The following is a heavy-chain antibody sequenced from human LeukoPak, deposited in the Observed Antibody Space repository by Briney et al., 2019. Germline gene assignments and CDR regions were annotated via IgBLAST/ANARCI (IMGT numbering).Heavy chain of an antibody. J-gene: IGHJ4*01. V-gene: IGHV1-2*06. CDR2: INPNSGDT. CDR3: AREGSGYTYGRGSYFDY. CDR1: GGTFSSYT. Sequence: APVKVSCKASGGTFSSYTISWVRQAPGQGLEWMGRINPNSGDTNFAQKFQGRVTMTRDTSISTAYMDLSGLRPDDTAVYYCAREGSGYTYGRGSYFDYWGHGILVTVSS. D-gene: IGHD5-18*01.